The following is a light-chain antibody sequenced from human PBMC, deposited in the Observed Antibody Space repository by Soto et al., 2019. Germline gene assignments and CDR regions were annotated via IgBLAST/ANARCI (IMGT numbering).Light chain of an antibody. CDR1: QSFSNNY. Sequence: EIVLTQSPGTLSLSPGERATLSCRASQSFSNNYLAWYQQKPGQAPRLLIYGASSRATGIPDRFSGSGSGTDFPLTISRLEPQDFAVYYCHQYGSSPRPFGQGTKLEIK. CDR2: GAS. J-gene: IGKJ2*01. V-gene: IGKV3-20*01. CDR3: HQYGSSPRP.